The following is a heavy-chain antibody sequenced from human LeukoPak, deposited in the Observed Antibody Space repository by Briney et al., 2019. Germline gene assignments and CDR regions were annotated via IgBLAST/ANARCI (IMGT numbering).Heavy chain of an antibody. D-gene: IGHD2-21*01. CDR2: VSYDITRT. CDR3: ARPGCGGNCYYRMDV. CDR1: GFTFSSYA. Sequence: GGSLRLSCAASGFTFSSYAMTWARQAPGKALEWLSAVSYDITRTFYADSVKGLFAIPRDNSRNTLFLQMNGLRGDETAVYYCARPGCGGNCYYRMDVWGKGTTVTVSS. V-gene: IGHV3-23*01. J-gene: IGHJ6*04.